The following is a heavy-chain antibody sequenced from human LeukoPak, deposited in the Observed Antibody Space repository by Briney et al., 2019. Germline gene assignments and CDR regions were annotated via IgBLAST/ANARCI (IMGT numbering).Heavy chain of an antibody. Sequence: ASVKVSCKASGYTFTSYYMHWVRQAPGQGLEWMGIINPSGGSTSYAQKFQGRVTMTTDTSTSTVYMELSSLRSEDTAVYYCARRGAEYSSSHYFDYWGQGTLVTVSS. J-gene: IGHJ4*02. D-gene: IGHD6-6*01. CDR1: GYTFTSYY. CDR2: INPSGGST. V-gene: IGHV1-46*01. CDR3: ARRGAEYSSSHYFDY.